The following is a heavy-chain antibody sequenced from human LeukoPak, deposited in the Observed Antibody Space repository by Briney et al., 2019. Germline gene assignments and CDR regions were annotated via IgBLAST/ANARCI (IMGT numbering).Heavy chain of an antibody. CDR3: ARSGVLTPINDAFDI. D-gene: IGHD1-26*01. V-gene: IGHV1-18*01. Sequence: ASVKVSCKASGYTFTSYDINWVRQAPGQGLEWMGWISAYNGNTNYAQKLQGRVTMTTDTSTSTAYMELRSLRSDDTAVYYCARSGVLTPINDAFDIWGQGTMVTVSS. CDR1: GYTFTSYD. CDR2: ISAYNGNT. J-gene: IGHJ3*02.